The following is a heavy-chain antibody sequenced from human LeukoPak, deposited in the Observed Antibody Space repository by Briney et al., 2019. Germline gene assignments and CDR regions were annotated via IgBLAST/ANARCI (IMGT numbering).Heavy chain of an antibody. CDR2: IKQDGSEK. CDR1: GFTFSSYW. V-gene: IGHV3-7*01. J-gene: IGHJ6*03. CDR3: ARDPLEYYYYYMDV. D-gene: IGHD1-1*01. Sequence: GGSLRLSCAASGFTFSSYWMSWVRQAPGKGLEWVANIKQDGSEKYYVDSVKGRFTISRDNAKNSLYLQMNSLRAEDTAVYYCARDPLEYYYYYMDVWGKGTTVTVSS.